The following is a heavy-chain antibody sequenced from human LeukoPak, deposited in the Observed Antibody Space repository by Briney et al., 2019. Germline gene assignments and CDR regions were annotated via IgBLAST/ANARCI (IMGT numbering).Heavy chain of an antibody. CDR3: ARGPAYCSSTSCYGYFDY. V-gene: IGHV1-18*01. CDR1: GYTFTSYG. Sequence: ASVKVSCKASGYTFTSYGISLVRQAPGQGLEWMGWISAYNGNTNYAQKLQGRVTMTTDTSTSTAYMELRSLRSDDTVVYYCARGPAYCSSTSCYGYFDYWGQGTLVTVSS. J-gene: IGHJ4*02. D-gene: IGHD2-2*01. CDR2: ISAYNGNT.